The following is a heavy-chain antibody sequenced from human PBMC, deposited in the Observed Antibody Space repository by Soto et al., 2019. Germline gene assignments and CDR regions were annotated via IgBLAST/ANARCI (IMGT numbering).Heavy chain of an antibody. CDR3: WRHDKTALPPLDS. CDR2: TIPAFGTA. Sequence: QVHLVQSGAEVKSPGSAVKVSCKVSGAGDTFSNYGLNWMRQAPGQGLEWMGGTIPAFGTANYAQKFQGRVTITADKSTTTAYMDLSSLRSDDTAVYYCWRHDKTALPPLDSWGQGPLVSVSS. J-gene: IGHJ4*02. CDR1: GAGDTFSNYG. V-gene: IGHV1-69*06. D-gene: IGHD1-1*01.